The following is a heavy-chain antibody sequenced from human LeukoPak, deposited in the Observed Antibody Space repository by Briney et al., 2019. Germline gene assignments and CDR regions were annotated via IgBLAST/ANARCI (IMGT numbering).Heavy chain of an antibody. J-gene: IGHJ4*02. CDR1: GFTFSSYW. CDR3: ARLRKGYCTNGVCYYTFFDY. D-gene: IGHD2-8*01. CDR2: INSDGSST. V-gene: IGHV3-74*01. Sequence: GGSLRLSCAASGFTFSSYWMHWVRQAPGKGLVWVSRINSDGSSTSYADSVKGRFTISRDNAKNSLYLQMNSLRAEDTAVYYCARLRKGYCTNGVCYYTFFDYWGQGTLVTVSS.